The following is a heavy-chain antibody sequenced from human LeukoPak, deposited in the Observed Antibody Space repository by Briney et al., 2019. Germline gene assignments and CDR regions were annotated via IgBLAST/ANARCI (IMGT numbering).Heavy chain of an antibody. V-gene: IGHV4-59*01. CDR2: IYDSGSS. CDR3: ARGYDSSGRYYIGFDY. J-gene: IGHJ4*02. Sequence: SETLSLTCTVSGGSISSYFWSWIRQPPGKGLEWIGYIYDSGSSSYNPSLKSRLTISVDTTKNQFSLKLSSVTAADTAVYYCARGYDSSGRYYIGFDYWGQGTLVTVSS. CDR1: GGSISSYF. D-gene: IGHD3-22*01.